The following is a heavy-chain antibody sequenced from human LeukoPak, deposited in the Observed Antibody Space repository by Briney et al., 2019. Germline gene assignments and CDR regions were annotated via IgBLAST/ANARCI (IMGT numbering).Heavy chain of an antibody. Sequence: ASETLSLTCTVSGGSISSGGYYWSWICQHPGKGLEWIGYMYYSGSTYYNPSLKSRVTISIDTSKNQFSLKLSSVTAADTAVYYCARDVVPYYYGSGTYGMDVWGKGTTVTVSS. D-gene: IGHD3-10*01. J-gene: IGHJ6*04. CDR3: ARDVVPYYYGSGTYGMDV. V-gene: IGHV4-31*03. CDR1: GGSISSGGYY. CDR2: MYYSGST.